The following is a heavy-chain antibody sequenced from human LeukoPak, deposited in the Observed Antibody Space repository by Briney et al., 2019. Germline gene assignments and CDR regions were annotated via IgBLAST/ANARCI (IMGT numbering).Heavy chain of an antibody. V-gene: IGHV1-8*01. CDR1: GYTFTSYD. CDR2: MNPNSGNT. Sequence: ASVKVSCKASGYTFTSYDINWVRQATGQGLEWMGWMNPNSGNTGYAQKFQGRVTMTKNTSISTAYMELSSVRSEDTAVYYCASVRDYYYGMDVWGQGTTVTVSS. CDR3: ASVRDYYYGMDV. J-gene: IGHJ6*02.